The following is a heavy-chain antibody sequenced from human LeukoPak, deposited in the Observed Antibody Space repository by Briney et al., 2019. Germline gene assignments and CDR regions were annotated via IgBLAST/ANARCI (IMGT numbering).Heavy chain of an antibody. CDR1: GGSISSYY. CDR2: IYYSGST. D-gene: IGHD4-17*01. CDR3: ARLTMLDYVPPGDYGMDV. J-gene: IGHJ6*02. V-gene: IGHV4-59*08. Sequence: SETLSLTCTVSGGSISSYYWSWIRQPPGKGLEWIGYIYYSGSTNYNPSLKSRVTISVDTSKNQFSLKLSSVTAADTAVYYCARLTMLDYVPPGDYGMDVWGQGTTVTVSS.